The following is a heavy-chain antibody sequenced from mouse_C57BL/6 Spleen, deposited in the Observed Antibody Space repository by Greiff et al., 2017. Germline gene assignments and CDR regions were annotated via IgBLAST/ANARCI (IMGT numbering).Heavy chain of an antibody. Sequence: EVKLLESGPGLVKPSQSLSLTCSVTGYSITSGYYWNWIRQFPGNKLEWMGYISYDGSNNYNPSLKNRISITRDTSKNQFFLKLNSVTTEDTATYYCARRLTGTTFDYWGQGTTLTVSS. J-gene: IGHJ2*01. D-gene: IGHD4-1*01. CDR2: ISYDGSN. CDR3: ARRLTGTTFDY. CDR1: GYSITSGYY. V-gene: IGHV3-6*01.